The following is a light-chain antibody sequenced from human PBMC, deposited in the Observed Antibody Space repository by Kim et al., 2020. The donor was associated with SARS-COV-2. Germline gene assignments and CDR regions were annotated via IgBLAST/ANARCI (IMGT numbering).Light chain of an antibody. V-gene: IGLV2-14*04. J-gene: IGLJ2*01. Sequence: GQSITISCTVTSSDVGGYNFVSWYQQHPGKAPELMIYDVSNRPSGVSNRFSGSKSDNTASLIISGLQAEDEADYYCSSYTSSHTVVFGGGTQLTVL. CDR1: SSDVGGYNF. CDR2: DVS. CDR3: SSYTSSHTVV.